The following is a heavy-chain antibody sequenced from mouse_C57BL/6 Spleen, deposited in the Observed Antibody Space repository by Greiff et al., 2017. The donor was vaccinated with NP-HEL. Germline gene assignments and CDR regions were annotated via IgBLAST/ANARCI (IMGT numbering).Heavy chain of an antibody. Sequence: EVQLQQSDPVLVKPGASVKMSCKASGSQFPASYMTWVKQSHGKSLGWIGVINPYNGGTSYNQKFKGKATLTVDKSSSTAYMELNSLTSEDSAVYYCASYDYPYYFDYWGQGTTLTVSS. CDR2: INPYNGGT. CDR1: GSQFPASY. J-gene: IGHJ2*01. V-gene: IGHV1-19*01. D-gene: IGHD2-4*01. CDR3: ASYDYPYYFDY.